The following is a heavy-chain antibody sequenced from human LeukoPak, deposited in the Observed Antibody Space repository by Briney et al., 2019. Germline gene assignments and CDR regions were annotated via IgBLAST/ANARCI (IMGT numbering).Heavy chain of an antibody. J-gene: IGHJ6*02. V-gene: IGHV3-74*01. D-gene: IGHD2-2*01. Sequence: QPGGSLGLSCAASGFTFSSYWMHWVRQAPRKGLVWVSRINSDGSSTSYADSVKGRFTISRDNAKNTLYLQMNSLRAEDTAVYYCARDVPLRYYYGMDVWGQRTTVTVSS. CDR1: GFTFSSYW. CDR2: INSDGSST. CDR3: ARDVPLRYYYGMDV.